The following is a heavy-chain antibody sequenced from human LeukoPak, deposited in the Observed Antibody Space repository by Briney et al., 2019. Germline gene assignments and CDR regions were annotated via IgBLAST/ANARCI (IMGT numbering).Heavy chain of an antibody. D-gene: IGHD3-10*01. V-gene: IGHV4-39*07. CDR1: GVSISNNDYY. Sequence: SETLSLTCTVFGVSISNNDYYWSWIRQPPGKGLEWIASIYHTGKSYYNPSLKSRVTISVDTSKNQISLKLRSVTAADTAVYYCAREAPISDSGSYYKSLGYWGQGTLVTVSS. CDR2: IYHTGKS. J-gene: IGHJ4*02. CDR3: AREAPISDSGSYYKSLGY.